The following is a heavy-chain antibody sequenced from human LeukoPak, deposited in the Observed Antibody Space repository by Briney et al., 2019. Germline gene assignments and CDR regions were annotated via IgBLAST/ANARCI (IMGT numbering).Heavy chain of an antibody. V-gene: IGHV3-30*18. J-gene: IGHJ4*02. CDR1: GFTLSIYG. CDR2: KSLDGSDK. CDR3: AKAPDSSGYYYYVDY. D-gene: IGHD3-22*01. Sequence: PGGSLRLSCSASGFTLSIYGMHWVRPAPGQGLEWVAFKSLDGSDKTFADSLKGRFTISRENSKKTLYLQMNSLRAEDTAVYYWAKAPDSSGYYYYVDYGGRGTLVTVSS.